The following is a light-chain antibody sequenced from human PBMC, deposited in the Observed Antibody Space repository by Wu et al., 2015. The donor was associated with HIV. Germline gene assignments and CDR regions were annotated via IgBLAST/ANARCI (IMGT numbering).Light chain of an antibody. J-gene: IGKJ1*01. Sequence: EIVMTQSPATLSVSPGERATLSCRASQTIISSYLAWYQQKAGQAPRLLIYNASKRTSGIPDRFSGSESGTDFTLTISRLEPEDSAVYYCQQYGRSPGTFGQGTKVKSN. CDR1: QTIISSY. V-gene: IGKV3-20*01. CDR2: NAS. CDR3: QQYGRSPGT.